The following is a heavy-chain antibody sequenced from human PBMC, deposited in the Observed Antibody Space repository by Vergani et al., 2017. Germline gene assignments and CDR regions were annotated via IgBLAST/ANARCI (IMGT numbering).Heavy chain of an antibody. CDR1: GFTVSSNY. J-gene: IGHJ4*02. CDR3: ARPGIVGATTYDY. Sequence: EVQLVESGGGLIQPGGSLRLSCAASGFTVSSNYMSWVRQAPGKGLEWVSVIYSGGSTYYADSVKGRFTISRDNSKNTLYLQMNSLRAEDTAVYYCARPGIVGATTYDYWGQGTLVTVSS. V-gene: IGHV3-53*01. D-gene: IGHD1-26*01. CDR2: IYSGGST.